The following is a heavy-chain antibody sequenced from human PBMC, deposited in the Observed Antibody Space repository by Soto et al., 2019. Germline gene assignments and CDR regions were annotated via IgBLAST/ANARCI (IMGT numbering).Heavy chain of an antibody. V-gene: IGHV3-7*03. CDR3: ARVTTVTTDAFDI. CDR1: GFTFSSYW. Sequence: PGGSLRLSCAASGFTFSSYWMSWVRQAPGKGLEWVANIKQDGSEEYYVDSVKGRFTISRDNAKNSLYLQMNSLRAEDTAVYYCARVTTVTTDAFDIWGQGTMVTVSS. D-gene: IGHD4-17*01. J-gene: IGHJ3*02. CDR2: IKQDGSEE.